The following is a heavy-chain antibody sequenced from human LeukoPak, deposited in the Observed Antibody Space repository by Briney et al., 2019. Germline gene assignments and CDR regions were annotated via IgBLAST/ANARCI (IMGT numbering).Heavy chain of an antibody. CDR3: ARKSLGYCSSTSCYGSMDV. J-gene: IGHJ6*03. D-gene: IGHD2-2*01. CDR2: INPNSGAT. Sequence: ASVKVFCKASGYTFIAYYMFWVRQAPGQGLEWMGWINPNSGATGHAQKFQGRVTMTRDTSISTAYMELSRLRSDDTAVYYCARKSLGYCSSTSCYGSMDVWGKGTTVTVSS. V-gene: IGHV1-2*02. CDR1: GYTFIAYY.